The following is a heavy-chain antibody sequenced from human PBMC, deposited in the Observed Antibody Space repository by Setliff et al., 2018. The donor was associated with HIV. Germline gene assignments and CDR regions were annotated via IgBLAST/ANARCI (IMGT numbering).Heavy chain of an antibody. CDR2: LNPIFDTT. CDR1: GYTFTSHY. CDR3: ARGSLAAAQTIFSYYYYGMDV. D-gene: IGHD6-13*01. J-gene: IGHJ6*02. V-gene: IGHV1-69*13. Sequence: GASVKVSCKASGYTFTSHYLHWVRQAPGQGLEWMGILNPIFDTTHYAQKFQGRVTITADESTSTAYMELSSLRAEDTAVYYCARGSLAAAQTIFSYYYYGMDVWGQGTTVTVSS.